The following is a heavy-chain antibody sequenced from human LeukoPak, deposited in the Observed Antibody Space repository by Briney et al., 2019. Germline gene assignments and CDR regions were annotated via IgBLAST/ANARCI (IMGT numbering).Heavy chain of an antibody. CDR2: ISSGSNII. D-gene: IGHD2-2*01. V-gene: IGHV3-48*02. Sequence: TGGSLRLSCAASGFTFSSYSMNWVRQAPGKGLEWVSYISSGSNIIYYADSVKGRFTISRDNAKNSLYLQMNSLRDEDTAVYYCARRLTQYDCFDPWGQGILVTVSS. CDR1: GFTFSSYS. J-gene: IGHJ5*02. CDR3: ARRLTQYDCFDP.